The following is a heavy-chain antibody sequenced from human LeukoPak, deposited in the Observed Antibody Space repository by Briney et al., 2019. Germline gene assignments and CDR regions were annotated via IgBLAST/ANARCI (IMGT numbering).Heavy chain of an antibody. J-gene: IGHJ6*02. Sequence: PGGSLRLSCAASGFSFSSYGMHWVRQAPGKGLEWVAVIWYDGSNKYYADSVKGRFTISRDNSKNTLSLQMNSLRAEDTAVYYCARGYYDSSGYYRLLSAGMDVWGQGTTVTVS. V-gene: IGHV3-33*08. D-gene: IGHD3-22*01. CDR3: ARGYYDSSGYYRLLSAGMDV. CDR2: IWYDGSNK. CDR1: GFSFSSYG.